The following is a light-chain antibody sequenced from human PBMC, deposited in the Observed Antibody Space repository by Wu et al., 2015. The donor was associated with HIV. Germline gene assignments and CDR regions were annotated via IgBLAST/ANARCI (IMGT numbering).Light chain of an antibody. Sequence: ASPEVLILVWARLSDXTRTALTXLIYXAXALKWVPSRFSGSGSGTEFTLTISSLQPDDFATYYCQQYNFYSRTFGQGTKVEVK. CDR1: PEVLIL. CDR3: QQYNFYSRT. J-gene: IGKJ1*01. V-gene: IGKV1-5*03. CDR2: XAX.